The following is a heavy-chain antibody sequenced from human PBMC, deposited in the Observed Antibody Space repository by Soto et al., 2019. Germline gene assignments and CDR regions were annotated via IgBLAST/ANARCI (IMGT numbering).Heavy chain of an antibody. D-gene: IGHD3-16*01. CDR3: AGRGGSDAAGYLFY. Sequence: EVQLLESGGGLVQPGGSLRLSCAASGFTFSSYAMSWVRQAPGKGLEWVSAISGSGGSTYYADSVKGRFTISRDNSKNTLYLQMNSLRAEDTAVYFCAGRGGSDAAGYLFYWGQGTLVTVSS. V-gene: IGHV3-23*01. CDR2: ISGSGGST. CDR1: GFTFSSYA. J-gene: IGHJ4*02.